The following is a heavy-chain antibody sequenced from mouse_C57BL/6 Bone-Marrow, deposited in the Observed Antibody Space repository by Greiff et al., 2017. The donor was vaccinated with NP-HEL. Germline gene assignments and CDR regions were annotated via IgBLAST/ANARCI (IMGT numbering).Heavy chain of an antibody. CDR3: AVYGSSYWYFDV. V-gene: IGHV1-43*01. CDR1: GYSFTGYY. J-gene: IGHJ1*03. Sequence: EVKLMESGPELVKPGASVKISCKASGYSFTGYYMHWVKQSSEKSLEWIGEINPSTGGTSYNQKFKGKATLTVDKSSSTAYMQLKSLTSEDSAVYYCAVYGSSYWYFDVWGTGTTVTVSS. CDR2: INPSTGGT. D-gene: IGHD1-1*01.